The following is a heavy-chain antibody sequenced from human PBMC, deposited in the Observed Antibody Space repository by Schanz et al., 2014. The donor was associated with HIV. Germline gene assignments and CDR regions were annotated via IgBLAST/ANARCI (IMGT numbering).Heavy chain of an antibody. J-gene: IGHJ4*02. V-gene: IGHV1-18*01. CDR3: ARTRGIAVAGFDY. CDR2: ISAYNGKT. CDR1: GYTFTNYG. D-gene: IGHD6-19*01. Sequence: QVQLVQSGAEVKKPGASVKVSCKASGYTFTNYGISWVRQAPGQGLEWMGWISAYNGKTNYAEKLQGRFTMTTDTSTITAYMELRSLRSEDTAVYYCARTRGIAVAGFDYWGQGTLVTVSS.